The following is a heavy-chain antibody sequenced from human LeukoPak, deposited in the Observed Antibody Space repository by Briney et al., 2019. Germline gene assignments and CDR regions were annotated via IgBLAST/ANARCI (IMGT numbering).Heavy chain of an antibody. CDR2: IYYSGST. D-gene: IGHD3-22*01. J-gene: IGHJ4*02. V-gene: IGHV4-39*01. Sequence: SETLSLACTVSVGSISSSSYDWGWIRQPPGKGLEWIGSIYYSGSTYYNPSLKSRVTISVDTSKNQFSLKLSSVTAADTAVYYCARLGIVVVTPYWGQGTLVTVSS. CDR1: VGSISSSSYD. CDR3: ARLGIVVVTPY.